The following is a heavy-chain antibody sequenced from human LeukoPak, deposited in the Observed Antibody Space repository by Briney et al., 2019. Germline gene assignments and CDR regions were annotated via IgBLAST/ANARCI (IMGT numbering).Heavy chain of an antibody. V-gene: IGHV1-24*01. J-gene: IGHJ4*02. CDR1: GYTFTSYG. CDR2: FDPEDGET. D-gene: IGHD1-26*01. Sequence: ASVKVSCKASGYTFTSYGISWVRQAPGQGLEWMGGFDPEDGETIYAQKFQGRVTMTEDTSTDTAYMELSSLRSEDTAVYYCATGNIVGAPYFDYWGQGTLVTISS. CDR3: ATGNIVGAPYFDY.